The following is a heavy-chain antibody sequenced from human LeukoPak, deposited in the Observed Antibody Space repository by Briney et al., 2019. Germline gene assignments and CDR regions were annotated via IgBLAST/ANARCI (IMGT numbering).Heavy chain of an antibody. CDR2: ISGSGGST. J-gene: IGHJ4*02. Sequence: GGSLRLSCAASGFTFSSYGMSWVRQAPGKGLEWVSAISGSGGSTYYADSVKGRFTISRDNSKNTLYLQMNSLRAEDTAVYYCAKREYGYNAIRTPFDYWGQGTLVTVSS. CDR1: GFTFSSYG. CDR3: AKREYGYNAIRTPFDY. D-gene: IGHD5-24*01. V-gene: IGHV3-23*01.